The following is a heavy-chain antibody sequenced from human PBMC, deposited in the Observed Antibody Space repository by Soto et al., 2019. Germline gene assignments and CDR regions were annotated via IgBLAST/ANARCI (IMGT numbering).Heavy chain of an antibody. J-gene: IGHJ4*02. CDR1: GFTFSNAW. V-gene: IGHV3-15*07. Sequence: EVQLVESGGGLVKPGGSLRLSCAASGFTFSNAWMNWVRQAPGKGLEWVGRIKSKTDGGTTDYAAPVKGRFTISRDDSKNTLYLQMNSLKTEDTAMYYCTTARGIAAAGTFWGQGTLVTVSS. CDR2: IKSKTDGGTT. CDR3: TTARGIAAAGTF. D-gene: IGHD6-13*01.